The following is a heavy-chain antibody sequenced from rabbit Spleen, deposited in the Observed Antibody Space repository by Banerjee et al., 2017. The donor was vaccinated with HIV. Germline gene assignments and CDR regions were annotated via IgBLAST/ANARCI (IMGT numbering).Heavy chain of an antibody. CDR3: ARGSATMTMVITGFYFNL. V-gene: IGHV1S40*01. Sequence: QSLEESGGDLVKPGASLTLTCTASGFSFSSSYYMCWVRQAPGKGLECIACIYGGSSGSTYYASWAKGRFTISKTSSTTMTLQMTSLTAADTATYFCARGSATMTMVITGFYFNLWGPDTLVTVS. J-gene: IGHJ4*01. D-gene: IGHD2-1*01. CDR2: IYGGSSGST. CDR1: GFSFSSSYY.